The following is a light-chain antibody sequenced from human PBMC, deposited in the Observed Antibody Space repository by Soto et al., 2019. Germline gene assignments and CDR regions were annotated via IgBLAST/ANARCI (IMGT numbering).Light chain of an antibody. V-gene: IGKV3-20*01. CDR3: QQYGSSPSIT. CDR1: QSVSSSY. CDR2: GAS. Sequence: EIVLTQSPGTLSLSPGERATLSCRASQSVSSSYLAWYQQKPGQAPRLLIYGASRRATGMPDRFSGSGSGTDFTLTISRLEPEDFAVYYCQQYGSSPSITFGQGTRLEIK. J-gene: IGKJ5*01.